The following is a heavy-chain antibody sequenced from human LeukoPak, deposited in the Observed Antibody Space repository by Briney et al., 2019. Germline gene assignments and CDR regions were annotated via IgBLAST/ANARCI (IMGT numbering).Heavy chain of an antibody. D-gene: IGHD6-6*01. Sequence: GGSLRLSCAASGFIFDDYAMHWVRQAPGKGLEWVSGISWNSGSIGYADSVKGRFTISRDNAKNSLYLQMNSLRAEDTALYYCAKDRDYSSSGAFVAYGGQGTRVTVSS. V-gene: IGHV3-9*01. CDR3: AKDRDYSSSGAFVAY. CDR2: ISWNSGSI. J-gene: IGHJ4*02. CDR1: GFIFDDYA.